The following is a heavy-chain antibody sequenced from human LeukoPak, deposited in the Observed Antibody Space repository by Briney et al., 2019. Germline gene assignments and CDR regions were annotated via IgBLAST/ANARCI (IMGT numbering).Heavy chain of an antibody. V-gene: IGHV4-59*01. Sequence: SETLYLTCTVSGDSISSYYWSWIRQPPGRGLDWIGYMYYSGSTNYNPSLKSRVTISMGTSKDQFSLKLSPVTPADTAVYYCARVRYSSSGKYYFDYWGQGTLVTVSS. CDR3: ARVRYSSSGKYYFDY. CDR1: GDSISSYY. J-gene: IGHJ4*02. CDR2: MYYSGST. D-gene: IGHD6-13*01.